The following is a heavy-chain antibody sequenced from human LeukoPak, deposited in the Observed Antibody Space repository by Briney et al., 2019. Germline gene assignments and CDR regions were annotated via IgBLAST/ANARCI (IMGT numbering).Heavy chain of an antibody. V-gene: IGHV3-53*01. CDR2: IYSGGST. J-gene: IGHJ4*02. D-gene: IGHD5-18*01. CDR1: GFTVTSNY. CDR3: IYGYTLDF. Sequence: PGGRLRLSCAASGFTVTSNYMNWVRQAPGKGLEWVSVIYSGGSTNYADSVKGRFTISRDNSKNTLYLQMNSLRAEDTAVYYCIYGYTLDFWGQGTLVTVSS.